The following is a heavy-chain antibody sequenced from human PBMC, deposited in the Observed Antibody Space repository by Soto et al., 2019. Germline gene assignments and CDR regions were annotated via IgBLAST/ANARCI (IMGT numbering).Heavy chain of an antibody. CDR2: FDPEDGET. Sequence: ASVKVSCKVSGYTLTELSMHWVRQAPGKGLEWMGGFDPEDGETIYAQKFQGRVTMTEDTSTDTAYMELTNLRAGDTAIYYCTTVIIFHMTFVTWGQGTPVTVSS. J-gene: IGHJ5*02. CDR1: GYTLTELS. D-gene: IGHD2-21*01. CDR3: TTVIIFHMTFVT. V-gene: IGHV1-24*01.